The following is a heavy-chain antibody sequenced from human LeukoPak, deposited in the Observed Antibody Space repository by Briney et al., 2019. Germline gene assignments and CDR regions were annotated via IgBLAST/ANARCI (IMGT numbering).Heavy chain of an antibody. CDR3: ARRPSSGWYFDY. Sequence: GESLRISWKGSGYSFTSHWISWVRQMPGKGLGWMGRIDPSDSRINYSPSFQGHVTISADKSISTAYLQWSSLKASDTAMYFCARRPSSGWYFDYWGQGTLATVSS. D-gene: IGHD6-19*01. CDR1: GYSFTSHW. CDR2: IDPSDSRI. V-gene: IGHV5-10-1*01. J-gene: IGHJ4*02.